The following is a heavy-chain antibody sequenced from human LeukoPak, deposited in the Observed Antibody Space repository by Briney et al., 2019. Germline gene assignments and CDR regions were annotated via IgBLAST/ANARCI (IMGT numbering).Heavy chain of an antibody. Sequence: GSLRLSCAASGFTFSSYAMSWVRQAPGKGLEWVSIITGSGGITYYADSVKGRFTISRDNSKNTLYLQMNSLRAEDTAVYYCAKSAGGNIYDALDMWGQGTMVTVSS. V-gene: IGHV3-23*01. CDR3: AKSAGGNIYDALDM. J-gene: IGHJ3*02. D-gene: IGHD6-13*01. CDR1: GFTFSSYA. CDR2: ITGSGGIT.